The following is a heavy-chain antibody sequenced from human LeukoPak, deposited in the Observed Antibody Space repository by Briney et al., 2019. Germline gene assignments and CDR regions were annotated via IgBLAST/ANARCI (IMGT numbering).Heavy chain of an antibody. CDR3: ARAVGSGTFDY. CDR2: ISSSSSYI. D-gene: IGHD1-1*01. J-gene: IGHJ4*02. CDR1: GFTFSSYS. Sequence: GGSLRLSCAASGFTFSSYSMNWVRQAPGRGLEWVSSISSSSSYIYYADSVKGRFTISRDNAKNSLYLQMNSLRAEDTAVYYCARAVGSGTFDYWGQGTLVTVSS. V-gene: IGHV3-21*01.